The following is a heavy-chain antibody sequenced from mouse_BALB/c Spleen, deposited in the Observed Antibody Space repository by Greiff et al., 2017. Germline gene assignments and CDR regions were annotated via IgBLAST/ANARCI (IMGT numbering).Heavy chain of an antibody. CDR2: IDPENGNT. CDR3: ACRNAMDY. CDR1: GFNIKDYY. V-gene: IGHV14-1*02. Sequence: VQLQQSGAELVRPGALVKLSCKASGFNIKDYYMHWVKQRPEQGLEWIGWIDPENGNTIYDPKFQGKASITADTSSNTACLQLSSLTSEDTAVYYCACRNAMDYWGQGTTLTVSS. J-gene: IGHJ4*01.